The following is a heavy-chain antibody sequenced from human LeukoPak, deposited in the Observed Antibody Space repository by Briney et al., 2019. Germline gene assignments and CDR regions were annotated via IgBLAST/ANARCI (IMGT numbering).Heavy chain of an antibody. CDR2: VNHRGNI. J-gene: IGHJ4*02. CDR1: SASFSIYF. D-gene: IGHD3-10*01. CDR3: TRDRDGSGYPFRY. Sequence: SETLSLTCTVYSASFSIYFWSWIRQPPGKGLEWIGEVNHRGNINYNPSLKSRVSISVDTSKNQFSLKLTSVTAADTAVYYCTRDRDGSGYPFRYWGQGTLATVSS. V-gene: IGHV4-34*01.